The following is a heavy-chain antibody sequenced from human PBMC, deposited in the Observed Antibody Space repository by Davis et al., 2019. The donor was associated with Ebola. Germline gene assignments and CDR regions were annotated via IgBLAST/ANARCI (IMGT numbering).Heavy chain of an antibody. Sequence: PGGSLRLSCAASGFTFSSYAMHWVRQAPGKGLEWVAVISYDGSNKYYADSVKGRFTISRDNSKNTLYLQMNSLRAEDTAVYYCAKGNDVWTGYYSGYYFDYWGQGTLVTVSS. J-gene: IGHJ4*02. V-gene: IGHV3-30-3*01. CDR2: ISYDGSNK. CDR3: AKGNDVWTGYYSGYYFDY. CDR1: GFTFSSYA. D-gene: IGHD3/OR15-3a*01.